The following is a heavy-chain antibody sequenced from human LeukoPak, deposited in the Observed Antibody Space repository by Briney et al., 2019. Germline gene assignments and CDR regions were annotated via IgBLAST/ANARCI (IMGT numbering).Heavy chain of an antibody. CDR2: ISAYNGNT. J-gene: IGHJ6*02. CDR3: ARDGNYDSDHPYYYYYGMDV. Sequence: ASVKVSCKASGYTFTSYGISWVRQAPGQGLEWMGWISAYNGNTNYAQKLQGRVTMTTDTSTSTAYMELRSLRSDDTAVYYCARDGNYDSDHPYYYYYGMDVWGQGTTVTVSS. D-gene: IGHD1-7*01. V-gene: IGHV1-18*01. CDR1: GYTFTSYG.